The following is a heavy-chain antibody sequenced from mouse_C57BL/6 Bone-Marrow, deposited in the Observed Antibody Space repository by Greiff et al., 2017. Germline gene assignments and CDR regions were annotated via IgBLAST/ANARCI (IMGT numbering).Heavy chain of an antibody. CDR3: ARVLLYYYAMDY. CDR2: ISDGGSYT. J-gene: IGHJ4*01. CDR1: GFTFSSYA. Sequence: EVMLVESGGGLVKPGGSLKLSCAASGFTFSSYAMSWVRQTPEKRLEWVATISDGGSYTYYPDNVKGRFTISRENDKNNLYLQMSHLKSEDTAMYYCARVLLYYYAMDYWGQGTSVTVSS. V-gene: IGHV5-4*03.